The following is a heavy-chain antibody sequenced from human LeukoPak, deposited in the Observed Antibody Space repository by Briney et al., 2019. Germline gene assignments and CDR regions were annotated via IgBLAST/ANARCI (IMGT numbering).Heavy chain of an antibody. D-gene: IGHD3-16*02. CDR2: ISYDGSNK. Sequence: GGSLRLSCAASGFTFSSYGMHWVRQGPGKGLEWVAVISYDGSNKYYADSVKGRFTISRDNSKNTLYLQMNSLRAEDTAVYYCAKDGVTFGGVIVIPWFDYWGQGTLVTVSS. J-gene: IGHJ4*02. V-gene: IGHV3-30*18. CDR3: AKDGVTFGGVIVIPWFDY. CDR1: GFTFSSYG.